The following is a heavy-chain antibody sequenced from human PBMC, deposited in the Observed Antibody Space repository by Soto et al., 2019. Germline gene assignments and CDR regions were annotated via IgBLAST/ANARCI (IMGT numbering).Heavy chain of an antibody. CDR3: ASIRHGYSSSRAYNWFDP. J-gene: IGHJ5*02. Sequence: SETLSLTCAVYGGSFSGYYWSWIRQPPGKGLEWIGEINHSGSTNYNPSLKSRVTISVDTSKNQFSLKLSSVTAADTAVYYCASIRHGYSSSRAYNWFDPWGQGTLVTVSS. D-gene: IGHD6-13*01. CDR1: GGSFSGYY. V-gene: IGHV4-34*01. CDR2: INHSGST.